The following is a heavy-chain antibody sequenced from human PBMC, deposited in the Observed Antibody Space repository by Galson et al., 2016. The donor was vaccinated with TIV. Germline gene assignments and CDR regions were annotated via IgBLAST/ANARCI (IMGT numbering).Heavy chain of an antibody. CDR2: IFSSGST. V-gene: IGHV4-61*01. D-gene: IGHD6-19*01. J-gene: IGHJ3*01. Sequence: LSLTCTVSGASVSSGNYYWTWIRQSPGKGLECMGYIFSSGSTKYNPSLKSRVTISADTSKNQFSLKLSPVTAADTAVYYCTRDSWTSGYNSAWEAFDFWGQGTMVTVSS. CDR3: TRDSWTSGYNSAWEAFDF. CDR1: GASVSSGNYY.